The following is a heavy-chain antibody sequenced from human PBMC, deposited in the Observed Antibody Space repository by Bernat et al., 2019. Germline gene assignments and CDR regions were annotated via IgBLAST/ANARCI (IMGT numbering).Heavy chain of an antibody. V-gene: IGHV3-53*05. CDR2: IYSGGST. D-gene: IGHD2-2*01. Sequence: EMQLVETGGGLIKPGGSLRLSCAASGFTVSSNYMTWVRQAPGKGLEWVSDIYSGGSTYYADSVMGRFTISRDNSKNTLYVLMNSLRAEDTAEYYCAGVLGGSTASSCASYFDNWGQGTLVTVSS. CDR3: AGVLGGSTASSCASYFDN. J-gene: IGHJ4*01. CDR1: GFTVSSNY.